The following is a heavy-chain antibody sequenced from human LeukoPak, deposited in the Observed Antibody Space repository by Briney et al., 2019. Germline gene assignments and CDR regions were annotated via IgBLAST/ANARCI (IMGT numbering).Heavy chain of an antibody. Sequence: SETLSLTCTVSGGSISSYYWSWIRQPPGKGLEWIGYIYYSGSINYNPSLKSRVIISVDKSKNQFSLKLTSVTAADTAVYYCARPGLGIRHYYYYMDVWGKGTTVTISS. CDR1: GGSISSYY. CDR2: IYYSGSI. J-gene: IGHJ6*03. CDR3: ARPGLGIRHYYYYMDV. V-gene: IGHV4-59*12. D-gene: IGHD3-16*01.